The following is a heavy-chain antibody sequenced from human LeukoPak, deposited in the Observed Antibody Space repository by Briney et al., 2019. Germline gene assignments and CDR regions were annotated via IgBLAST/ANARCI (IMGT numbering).Heavy chain of an antibody. Sequence: GGSLRLSCAASGFTFSSYWMSWVRQAPGKGLEWVANIKQDGSEKYYVDSVKGRFTISRDNAKNSLYLQMNSLRAEDTAVYYCARDHEKYSSGWSADAFDIWGQGTMVTVSS. CDR3: ARDHEKYSSGWSADAFDI. D-gene: IGHD6-19*01. CDR2: IKQDGSEK. V-gene: IGHV3-7*01. J-gene: IGHJ3*02. CDR1: GFTFSSYW.